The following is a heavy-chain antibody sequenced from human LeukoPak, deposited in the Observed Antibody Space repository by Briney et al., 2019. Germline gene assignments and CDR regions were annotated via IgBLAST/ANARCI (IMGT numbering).Heavy chain of an antibody. V-gene: IGHV3-33*06. CDR1: GFTFSRYG. D-gene: IGHD1-26*01. J-gene: IGHJ4*02. CDR3: AKDGAGATSLDC. CDR2: IWHDGSYE. Sequence: PGGSLRLSCAASGFTFSRYGMHWVRQAPGKGLEWVAVIWHDGSYEYYADSVKGRFTISRDSSKNTLYLQMNSLRAEDTAVYYCAKDGAGATSLDCWGRGTLVTVSS.